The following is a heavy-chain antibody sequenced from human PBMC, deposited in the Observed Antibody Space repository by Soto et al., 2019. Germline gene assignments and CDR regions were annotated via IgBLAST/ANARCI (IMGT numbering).Heavy chain of an antibody. Sequence: SVKVSCKASGGTFSSYAISWVRQAPGQGLEWMGGIIPIFGTANYAQKFQGRATITADESTSTAYMELSSLRSEDTAVYYCASARGVVPAANWFDPWGQGTLVTVSS. D-gene: IGHD2-2*01. CDR2: IIPIFGTA. V-gene: IGHV1-69*13. J-gene: IGHJ5*02. CDR1: GGTFSSYA. CDR3: ASARGVVPAANWFDP.